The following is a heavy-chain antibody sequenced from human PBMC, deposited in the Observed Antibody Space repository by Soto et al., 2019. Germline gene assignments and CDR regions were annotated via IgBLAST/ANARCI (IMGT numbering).Heavy chain of an antibody. V-gene: IGHV3-30*04. CDR3: ARDAYGDYWYFDL. CDR1: GFTFSSYA. D-gene: IGHD4-17*01. Sequence: GGSLRLSCAASGFTFSSYAMHWVRQAPGKGLEWVAVISYDGSNKYYADSVKGRFTISRDNSKNTLYLQMNSLRAEDTAVYYCARDAYGDYWYFDLWGRGTLVTVSS. CDR2: ISYDGSNK. J-gene: IGHJ2*01.